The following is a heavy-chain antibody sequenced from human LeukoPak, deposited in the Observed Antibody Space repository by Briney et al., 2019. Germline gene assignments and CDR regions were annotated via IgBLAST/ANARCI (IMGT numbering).Heavy chain of an antibody. Sequence: PGGSRRLSCAASGFTLSSYAMSWVRQAPGKGLEWVSAISGTDCSTHYADSVKGRFTTSRDSSNKRLYLQMNSLRAEDTAIYYCAKDVAATISSGGYYFDLWGQGTLVTVSS. CDR1: GFTLSSYA. CDR3: AKDVAATISSGGYYFDL. J-gene: IGHJ4*02. V-gene: IGHV3-23*01. CDR2: ISGTDCST. D-gene: IGHD5-12*01.